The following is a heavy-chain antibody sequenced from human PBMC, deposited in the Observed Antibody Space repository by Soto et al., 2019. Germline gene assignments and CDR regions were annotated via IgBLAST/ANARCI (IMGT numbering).Heavy chain of an antibody. CDR1: GGSISSTSYY. V-gene: IGHV4-39*01. CDR2: IYYSGST. CDR3: ARRYSVSYYYYYGMDV. J-gene: IGHJ6*02. Sequence: PSETLSLTCTVSGGSISSTSYYWGWLRQPPGKGLAWIGTIYYSGSTYYNPSLKSRVTISVDTSKNQFSLKLSSVTAAHTAVYYCARRYSVSYYYYYGMDVWGQGTTVTGSS. D-gene: IGHD2-15*01.